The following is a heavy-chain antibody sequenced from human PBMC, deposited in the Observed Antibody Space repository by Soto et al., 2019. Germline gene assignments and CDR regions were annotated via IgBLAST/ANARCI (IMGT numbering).Heavy chain of an antibody. CDR1: GFTFNIYS. CDR2: ISSRSSDI. CDR3: ARDTKMLAPLIYMDH. Sequence: GGSLRLSCAASGFTFNIYSMNWVRQAPGKGLEWVSSISSRSSDIDYADSVKGRFTISRDNANNSLYLQMNNLSADDTAVYYCARDTKMLAPLIYMDHWGRGTLVTVSS. V-gene: IGHV3-21*01. J-gene: IGHJ4*02. D-gene: IGHD3-22*01.